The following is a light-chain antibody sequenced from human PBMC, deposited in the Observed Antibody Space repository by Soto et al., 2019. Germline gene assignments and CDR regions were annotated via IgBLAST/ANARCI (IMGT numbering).Light chain of an antibody. J-gene: IGKJ3*01. Sequence: DIVLTQSPGTLSLSPGERATLSCRASQSVSSNFLAWYQQKPGQAPRLLIYGASKRATGIPDRFSGSGSETDFALTISGLEPEDFAVYYCQQYGTSPPGVTFGPGTKVDSK. CDR1: QSVSSNF. CDR2: GAS. CDR3: QQYGTSPPGVT. V-gene: IGKV3-20*01.